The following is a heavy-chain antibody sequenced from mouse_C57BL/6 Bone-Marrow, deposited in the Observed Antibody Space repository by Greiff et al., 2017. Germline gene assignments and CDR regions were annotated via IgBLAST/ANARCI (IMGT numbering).Heavy chain of an antibody. CDR1: GYTFTSYW. D-gene: IGHD1-1*01. V-gene: IGHV1-61*01. CDR2: IYPSDSET. Sequence: QVQLQQPGAELVRPGSSVKLSCKASGYTFTSYWMDWVKQRPGQGLEWIGNIYPSDSETHYNQKFKDKATLTVDKSSNTAYMQLSSLTSEDSAVYYCARKANYYGSSYWFAYWGQGTLVTVSA. CDR3: ARKANYYGSSYWFAY. J-gene: IGHJ3*01.